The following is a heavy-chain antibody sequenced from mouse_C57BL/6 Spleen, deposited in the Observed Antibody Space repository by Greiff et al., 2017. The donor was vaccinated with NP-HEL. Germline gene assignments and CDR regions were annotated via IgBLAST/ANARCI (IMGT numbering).Heavy chain of an antibody. J-gene: IGHJ3*01. Sequence: QVQLQQPGAELVRPGTSVKLSCKASGYTFTSYWMHWVKQRPGQGLEWIGVIDPSDSYTNYNQKFKGKATLTVDTSSSTAYMQLSSLTSEDSAVYYCAREVTDVLWFAYWGQGTLVTVSA. CDR3: AREVTDVLWFAY. V-gene: IGHV1-59*01. CDR2: IDPSDSYT. D-gene: IGHD2-2*01. CDR1: GYTFTSYW.